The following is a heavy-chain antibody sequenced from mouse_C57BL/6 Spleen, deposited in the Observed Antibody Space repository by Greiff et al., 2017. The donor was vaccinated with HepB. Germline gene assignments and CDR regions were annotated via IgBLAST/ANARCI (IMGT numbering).Heavy chain of an antibody. Sequence: VQLQQPGTELVKPGASVKLSCKASGYTFTSYWMHWVKQRPGQGLEWIGNINPSNGGTNYNEKFKSKATLTVDKSSSTAYMQLSSLTSEDSAVYYCARMIYYDYDGGYAMDYWGQGTSVTVSS. D-gene: IGHD2-4*01. CDR1: GYTFTSYW. CDR2: INPSNGGT. CDR3: ARMIYYDYDGGYAMDY. V-gene: IGHV1-53*01. J-gene: IGHJ4*01.